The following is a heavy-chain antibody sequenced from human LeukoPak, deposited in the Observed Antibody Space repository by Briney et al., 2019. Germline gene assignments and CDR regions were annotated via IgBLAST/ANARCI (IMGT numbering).Heavy chain of an antibody. D-gene: IGHD2-15*01. V-gene: IGHV4-39*01. Sequence: PSETLSLTCTVSGGSISSSSYYWGWIRQPPGKGLEWIGSIYYSGTTYYNPSLKSRVTISVDTSKNQFSLKLSSVTAADTAVYYCARLGWWDSWGQGTLVTVSS. CDR1: GGSISSSSYY. CDR2: IYYSGTT. CDR3: ARLGWWDS. J-gene: IGHJ4*02.